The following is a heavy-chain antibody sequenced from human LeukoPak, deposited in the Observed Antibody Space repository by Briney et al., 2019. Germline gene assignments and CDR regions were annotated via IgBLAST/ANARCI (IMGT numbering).Heavy chain of an antibody. CDR3: ATGVYCATTTCPGYQHYYYFMDV. V-gene: IGHV1-24*01. D-gene: IGHD2-21*01. CDR1: GFTLADLS. CDR2: FDRKNGDT. Sequence: ASVKVSCKVSGFTLADLSMHWVRQAPGKGLEWVGGFDRKNGDTIYAQRFRGRVTLTEDTSTGTAYMDLSSLSADDTAVYYCATGVYCATTTCPGYQHYYYFMDVWGKGTAVTVSS. J-gene: IGHJ6*03.